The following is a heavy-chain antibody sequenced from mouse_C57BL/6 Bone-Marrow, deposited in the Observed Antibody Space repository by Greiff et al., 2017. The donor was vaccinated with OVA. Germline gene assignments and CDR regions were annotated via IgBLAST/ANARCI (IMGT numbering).Heavy chain of an antibody. V-gene: IGHV1-58*01. J-gene: IGHJ4*01. CDR3: ARRGHYYVGDSAAVDY. D-gene: IGHD1-2*01. CDR1: GYTFTSYG. Sequence: EVQLQQSGAELVRPGSSVKLSCKTSGYTFTSYGINWVKQRPGQGLEWIGYINIGNGYTDYNEKFKGKATLTLDTSSSTAYMQLSSLSSEDSAIYFCARRGHYYVGDSAAVDYWGQGTSLTVSS. CDR2: INIGNGYT.